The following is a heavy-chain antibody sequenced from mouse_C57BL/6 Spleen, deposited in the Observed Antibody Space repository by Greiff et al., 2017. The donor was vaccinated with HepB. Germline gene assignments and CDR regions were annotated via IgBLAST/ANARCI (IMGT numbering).Heavy chain of an antibody. J-gene: IGHJ1*03. CDR1: GFTFTDYY. Sequence: EVQRVESGPVLVKPGPSVKISCKASGFTFTDYYMHWVKQSHGKSLEWIGLVYPYNGGTNYNQKCKGKATLTVDTSSSTAYLELNSLTSEDSAVYYCARSVLAKGYFDVWGTGTTVTVSS. V-gene: IGHV1-36*01. CDR3: ARSVLAKGYFDV. D-gene: IGHD1-1*01. CDR2: VYPYNGGT.